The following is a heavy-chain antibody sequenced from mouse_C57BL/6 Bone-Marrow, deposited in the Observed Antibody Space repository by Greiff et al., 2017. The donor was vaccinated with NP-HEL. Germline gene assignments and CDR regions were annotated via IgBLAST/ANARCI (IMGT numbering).Heavy chain of an antibody. V-gene: IGHV1-69*01. CDR3: SGASVYYGSPYAIDY. D-gene: IGHD2-2*01. J-gene: IGHJ4*01. CDR2: IDPSDSYT. Sequence: QVQLQQPGAELVMPGASVKLSCKASGYTFTSYWMHWVKQRPGQGLEWIGEIDPSDSYTNYNQKFKGKATLTVDKSTSTTYMQLRRLTSADSAVSYCSGASVYYGSPYAIDYWGQGTSLTVSS. CDR1: GYTFTSYW.